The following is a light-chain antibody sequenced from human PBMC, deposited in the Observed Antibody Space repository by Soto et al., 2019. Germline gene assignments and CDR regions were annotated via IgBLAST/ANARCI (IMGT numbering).Light chain of an antibody. CDR3: SSYAGSNNVV. V-gene: IGLV2-8*01. Sequence: QSALTQPPSASGSPGQSVTISCTGTSSDVGGYNYVSWYQQHPGIAPKLMIYEVSKRPSGVPDRFSGSKSGNTASLTVSGLQAEDEADYYCSSYAGSNNVVFGGGTKVTVL. J-gene: IGLJ2*01. CDR1: SSDVGGYNY. CDR2: EVS.